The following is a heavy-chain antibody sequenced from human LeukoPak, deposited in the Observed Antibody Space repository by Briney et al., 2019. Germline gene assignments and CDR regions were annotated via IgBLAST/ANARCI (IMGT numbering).Heavy chain of an antibody. CDR3: ARDSDFLTTIYFDY. CDR1: GYTFTSYG. J-gene: IGHJ4*02. Sequence: ASVKVSCKASGYTFTSYGISWVRQAPGQGLEWMGWISAYNGNTNYAQKLQGRVTMTTDTSTSTAYMELRSLRSDDTAVYYCARDSDFLTTIYFDYWGQGTLVTVSS. D-gene: IGHD4-11*01. CDR2: ISAYNGNT. V-gene: IGHV1-18*01.